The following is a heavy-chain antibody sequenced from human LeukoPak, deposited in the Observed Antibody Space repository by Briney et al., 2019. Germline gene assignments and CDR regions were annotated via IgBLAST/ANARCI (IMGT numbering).Heavy chain of an antibody. CDR3: TRVGSGTTRDY. D-gene: IGHD1-14*01. CDR1: GFTFSTYW. V-gene: IGHV3-74*01. J-gene: IGHJ4*02. CDR2: ISSDGSTP. Sequence: GGSLRLSCAASGFTFSTYWMHWVRQAPGKGLVWVSRISSDGSTPSYADSVKGRFTISRDNGKNTLYLQMNSLRAEDTAVYYCTRVGSGTTRDYWSQGTLVTVSS.